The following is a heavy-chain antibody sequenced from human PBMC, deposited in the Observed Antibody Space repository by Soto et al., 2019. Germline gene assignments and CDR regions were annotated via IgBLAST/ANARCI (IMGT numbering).Heavy chain of an antibody. CDR2: ISYDGSNK. CDR1: GFTFSSYA. Sequence: QVQLVESGGGVVQPGRSLRLSCAASGFTFSSYAMHWVRQAPGKGLEWVAVISYDGSNKYYADSVKGRFTISRVISKIALYLQMNSLRAEDTAVYYCARARGLLLAYWGQGTRVTVSS. D-gene: IGHD2-15*01. CDR3: ARARGLLLAY. V-gene: IGHV3-30-3*01. J-gene: IGHJ4*02.